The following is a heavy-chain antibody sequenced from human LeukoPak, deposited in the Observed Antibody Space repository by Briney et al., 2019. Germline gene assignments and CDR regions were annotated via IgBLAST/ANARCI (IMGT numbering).Heavy chain of an antibody. V-gene: IGHV3-7*01. J-gene: IGHJ4*02. D-gene: IGHD2-15*01. CDR1: GFTFSSYW. CDR3: ARDKMVVVAATKDAIIDY. Sequence: GGSLRLSCAASGFTFSSYWMSWVRQAPGKGLEWVANIKQDGSEKYYVDSVKGRFTISRDNAKNSLYLQMNSLRAEDTAVYYCARDKMVVVAATKDAIIDYWGQGTLVTASS. CDR2: IKQDGSEK.